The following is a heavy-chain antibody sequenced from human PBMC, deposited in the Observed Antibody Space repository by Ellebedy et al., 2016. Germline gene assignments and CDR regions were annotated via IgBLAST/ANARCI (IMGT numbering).Heavy chain of an antibody. CDR2: INPSGGST. J-gene: IGHJ6*02. CDR1: GYTFTSYY. V-gene: IGHV1-46*04. D-gene: IGHD4-17*01. CDR3: ARATTVTVNYYYYGMDV. Sequence: ASVKVSCKASGYTFTSYYMHWVRQAPGQGLEWMGIINPSGGSTSYAQKLQGRVTMTRDTSTSTVYMELSSLRSEDTAVYYCARATTVTVNYYYYGMDVWGQGTTVTVSS.